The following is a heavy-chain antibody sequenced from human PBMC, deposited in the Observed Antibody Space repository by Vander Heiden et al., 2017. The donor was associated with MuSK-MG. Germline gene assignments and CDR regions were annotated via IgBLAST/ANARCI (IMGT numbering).Heavy chain of an antibody. D-gene: IGHD5-18*01. CDR3: ARDMDTEIDCREEYNWFDP. V-gene: IGHV1-69*01. CDR2: IIPIFGTA. CDR1: GGTFRSYA. Sequence: QVQLVQSGAEVKKPGSSVKVSCKASGGTFRSYAISWVRQAPGQGLEWMGGIIPIFGTANYAQKFQGRVTITADESTSTAYMELRSLRSEETAVYYCARDMDTEIDCREEYNWFDPWGQGTLVTVYS. J-gene: IGHJ5*02.